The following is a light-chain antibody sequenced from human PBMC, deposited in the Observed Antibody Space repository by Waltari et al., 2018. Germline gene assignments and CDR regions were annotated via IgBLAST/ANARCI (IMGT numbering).Light chain of an antibody. J-gene: IGLJ3*02. CDR1: SGHSSYA. CDR3: QAWGTGTKRM. CDR2: LNSDGSH. V-gene: IGLV4-69*01. Sequence: QVVLTQSPSASASLGASVKLTCTLSSGHSSYAIAWHPQQPEKGPRYLMKLNSDGSHRKGDGIPDRFAGSSSGAERYLIISSLQSEDEGDYYCQAWGTGTKRMFGGGTRLAVL.